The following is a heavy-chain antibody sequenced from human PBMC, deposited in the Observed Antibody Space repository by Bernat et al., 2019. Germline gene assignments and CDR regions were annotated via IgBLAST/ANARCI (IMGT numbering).Heavy chain of an antibody. J-gene: IGHJ4*02. D-gene: IGHD4-17*01. CDR3: TRQEGYGDYPDY. CDR2: IRSKANSYAK. V-gene: IGHV3-73*02. CDR1: GFTFSGSA. Sequence: EVQLVESGGGLVQPGGSLKLSCAVSGFTFSGSAMHWVRQASGKGLEWVGRIRSKANSYAKAYGASVTGRFTISRDDSKNTAYLQMNSLKTEDTAVYYCTRQEGYGDYPDYRGQGTLVTVSS.